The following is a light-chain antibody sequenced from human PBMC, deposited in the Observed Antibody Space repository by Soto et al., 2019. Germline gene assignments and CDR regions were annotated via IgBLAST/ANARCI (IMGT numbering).Light chain of an antibody. CDR2: GNS. CDR3: QSYDSSLSGVV. CDR1: SSNIGAGYD. J-gene: IGLJ2*01. V-gene: IGLV1-40*01. Sequence: QAVVTQPPSVSGAPGQRVTISCTGSSSNIGAGYDVHWYQQLPGTAPKLLIYGNSNRPSGVPDRFSGSKSGTSASLAITGLLAEDEADYYCQSYDSSLSGVVFGGGTKLTVL.